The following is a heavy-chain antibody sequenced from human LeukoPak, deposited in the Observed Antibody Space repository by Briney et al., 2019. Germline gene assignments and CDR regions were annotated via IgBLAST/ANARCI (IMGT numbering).Heavy chain of an antibody. CDR2: INPNSGGT. D-gene: IGHD2-15*01. CDR3: ARDLPYCSGGSCYSGAFDI. V-gene: IGHV1-2*06. J-gene: IGHJ3*02. CDR1: GYTFTGYY. Sequence: ASVKVSCKASGYTFTGYYMHWVRQAPGQGLEWMGRINPNSGGTNYAQKFQGRVTMTRDTSISTAYMELSRLRSDDTAVYYCARDLPYCSGGSCYSGAFDIWGPGTMVTVSS.